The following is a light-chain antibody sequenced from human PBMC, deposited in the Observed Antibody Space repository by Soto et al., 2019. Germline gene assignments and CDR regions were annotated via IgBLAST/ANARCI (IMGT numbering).Light chain of an antibody. CDR3: QHDSNWPQRYS. J-gene: IGKJ2*01. V-gene: IGKV3-15*01. Sequence: IMLTQSPGTLSDSPGYGASLPCRAGQSLSSNVAWYQQKPGQAPRLLIYNILTRATGIPARFSGSGSGTEFTLTISSLQSEDFAVYFCQHDSNWPQRYSFVQGTK. CDR2: NIL. CDR1: QSLSSN.